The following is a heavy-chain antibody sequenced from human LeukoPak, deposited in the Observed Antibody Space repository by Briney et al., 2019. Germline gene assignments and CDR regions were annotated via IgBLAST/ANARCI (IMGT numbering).Heavy chain of an antibody. J-gene: IGHJ4*02. D-gene: IGHD3-22*01. CDR3: ARVVVITKDIDY. V-gene: IGHV4-34*01. CDR2: INHRGDT. CDR1: GGSFSTYY. Sequence: PSETLSLTCAVYGGSFSTYYWSWIRQSPGKGLEWIAEINHRGDTNYNPSVKSRVTISVDTSKNRFSLKLSSVTAADTAVYYCARVVVITKDIDYWGQGTLVTVSS.